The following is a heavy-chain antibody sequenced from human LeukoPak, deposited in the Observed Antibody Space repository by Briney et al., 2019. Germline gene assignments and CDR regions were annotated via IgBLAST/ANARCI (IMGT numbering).Heavy chain of an antibody. CDR3: ARWAWDS. Sequence: GGSLRLSCAASGFTVNSDYMSWVRQAPGKGLEWVSVIYSDGGTKYADSVKGRFTISRDNSKNTVYLQMNSLRVEDTAVYYCARWAWDSWGQGTLVTVSS. CDR2: IYSDGGT. J-gene: IGHJ4*02. CDR1: GFTVNSDY. V-gene: IGHV3-53*01.